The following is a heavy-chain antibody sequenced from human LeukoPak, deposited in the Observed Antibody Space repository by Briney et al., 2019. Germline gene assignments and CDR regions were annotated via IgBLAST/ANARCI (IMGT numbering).Heavy chain of an antibody. CDR1: GGSISSYY. V-gene: IGHV4-59*01. Sequence: PSETLSLTCTVSGGSISSYYWSWIRQPPGKGLEWIGYIYYSGSTNYNASLTNRVTISVDTSKNQFSLKLSSVTAADTAVYYCARQVRPPGYSGYGLFDYWGQGTLVTVSS. CDR3: ARQVRPPGYSGYGLFDY. D-gene: IGHD5-12*01. J-gene: IGHJ4*02. CDR2: IYYSGST.